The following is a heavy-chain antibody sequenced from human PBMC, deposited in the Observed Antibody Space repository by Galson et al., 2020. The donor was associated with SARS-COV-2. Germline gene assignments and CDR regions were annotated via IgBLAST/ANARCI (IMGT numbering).Heavy chain of an antibody. D-gene: IGHD2-8*02. CDR3: ARDLVRRALNGGDAFDL. J-gene: IGHJ3*01. CDR1: GDSFPMYG. Sequence: ASVKVSCKASGDSFPMYGFSWVRQAPGQGLEWLGWLSSYNDDADYAQKFQGRVTMTRDTSTNTVYLELRSLRSDDTAIYYCARDLVRRALNGGDAFDLWGQGTMVTVSS. CDR2: LSSYNDDA. V-gene: IGHV1-18*01.